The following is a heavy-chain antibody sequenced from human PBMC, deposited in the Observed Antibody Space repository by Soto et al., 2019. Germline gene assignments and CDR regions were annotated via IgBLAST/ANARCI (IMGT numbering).Heavy chain of an antibody. CDR2: INPNRGGT. CDR3: ARDRSTVTTRFDY. D-gene: IGHD4-17*01. J-gene: IGHJ4*02. CDR1: GYTFTGYY. Sequence: QVQLVQSGAEVKKPGASVKVSCKASGYTFTGYYMHWVRQAPGQGLEWMGWINPNRGGTNYAQKCQGRVTMTRDTSISTAYMELSRLRSDDTAVYYCARDRSTVTTRFDYWGQGTLVTVSS. V-gene: IGHV1-2*02.